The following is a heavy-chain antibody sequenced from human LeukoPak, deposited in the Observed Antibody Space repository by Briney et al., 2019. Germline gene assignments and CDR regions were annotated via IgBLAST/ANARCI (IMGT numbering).Heavy chain of an antibody. Sequence: GGSLRLSCEASGFTFSTYPMHWVRQAPDKGLEWVAMISHHGSNEYYADSVKGRFTISRDNSKNTLYLQMNNPRVEDTAIYYCARVHDTTGYYHYFDSWGQGTLVSVSS. J-gene: IGHJ4*02. CDR2: ISHHGSNE. D-gene: IGHD3-9*01. CDR3: ARVHDTTGYYHYFDS. CDR1: GFTFSTYP. V-gene: IGHV3-30*14.